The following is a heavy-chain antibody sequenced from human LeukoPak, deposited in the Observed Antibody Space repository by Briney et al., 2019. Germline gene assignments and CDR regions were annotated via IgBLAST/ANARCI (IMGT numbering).Heavy chain of an antibody. CDR2: INPSGSST. CDR3: ARDNSVGDVAWWFDP. CDR1: GYSLTSHY. Sequence: ASVKVSCKASGYSLTSHYMHWVRQAPGQGLEWLGLINPSGSSTLYAQKFQGRVTMTRDMSTTTDYMELSSLRSEDTAVYYCARDNSVGDVAWWFDPWGQGTLVTVSS. V-gene: IGHV1-46*01. D-gene: IGHD1-26*01. J-gene: IGHJ5*02.